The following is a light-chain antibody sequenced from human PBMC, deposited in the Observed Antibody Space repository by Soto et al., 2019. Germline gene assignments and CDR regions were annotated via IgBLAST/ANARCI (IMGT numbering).Light chain of an antibody. CDR1: SSNIGSNY. CDR2: RNN. V-gene: IGLV1-47*01. CDR3: AAWDDSLSADVV. Sequence: QSALTQPPSASGTPGQRVTISCSGSSSNIGSNYVYWYQQLPGTAPKLLIYRNNQRPSGVPDRFSGSKSGTSASLAISGLRSEDEADYYCAAWDDSLSADVVFGGGTKLIVL. J-gene: IGLJ2*01.